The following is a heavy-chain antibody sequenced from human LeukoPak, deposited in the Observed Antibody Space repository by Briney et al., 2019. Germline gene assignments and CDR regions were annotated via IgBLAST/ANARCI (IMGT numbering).Heavy chain of an antibody. CDR2: IYYSGST. V-gene: IGHV4-39*01. Sequence: SETLSLTCTVSGGSISSSSYYWGWIRQPPGKGLEWIGSIYYSGSTYYNPSLKSRVTISVDTSKNQFSLKLSSVTAADTAVYYCARQIGVEGSDYWGQGTLVTVSS. D-gene: IGHD3-16*01. CDR3: ARQIGVEGSDY. CDR1: GGSISSSSYY. J-gene: IGHJ4*02.